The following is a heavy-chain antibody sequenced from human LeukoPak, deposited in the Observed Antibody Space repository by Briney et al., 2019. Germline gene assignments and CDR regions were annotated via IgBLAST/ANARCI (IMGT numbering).Heavy chain of an antibody. D-gene: IGHD6-19*01. J-gene: IGHJ4*02. CDR1: GFTFSSYS. Sequence: GGSLRLSCAASGFTFSSYSMNWVRQAPGKGLEWVSAISGSGGSTYYADSVKGRFTISRDNSQNTLYLQMNSLRAEGTAVYYCAKDLKGGQWLVQGYDYWGQGTLVTVSS. V-gene: IGHV3-23*01. CDR3: AKDLKGGQWLVQGYDY. CDR2: ISGSGGST.